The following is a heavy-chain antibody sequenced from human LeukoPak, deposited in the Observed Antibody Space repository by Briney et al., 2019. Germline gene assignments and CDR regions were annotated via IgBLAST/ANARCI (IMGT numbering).Heavy chain of an antibody. CDR2: IIPIFGTA. J-gene: IGHJ3*02. CDR1: GGTFSSYA. CDR3: ARDSVRYIAARQNAFDI. D-gene: IGHD6-6*01. V-gene: IGHV1-69*13. Sequence: GASEKVSCKASGGTFSSYAISWVRQAPGQGLEWMGGIIPIFGTANYAQKFQGRVTITADESTSTAYMELSSLRSEDTAVYYCARDSVRYIAARQNAFDIWGQGTMVTVSS.